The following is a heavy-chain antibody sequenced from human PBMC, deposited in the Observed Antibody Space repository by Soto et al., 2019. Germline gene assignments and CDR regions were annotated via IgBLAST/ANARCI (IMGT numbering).Heavy chain of an antibody. CDR1: GFTFSTFW. V-gene: IGHV3-7*03. J-gene: IGHJ4*02. Sequence: GGSLRLSCAASGFTFSTFWMDWVRQAPGKGLKWVAKIKEDGSEKYYADSVKGRFIISRDNARNSVYLQMNSLRAEDTAVYYYARVRPGNYRDYWGQGTLVT. CDR3: ARVRPGNYRDY. CDR2: IKEDGSEK. D-gene: IGHD3-10*01.